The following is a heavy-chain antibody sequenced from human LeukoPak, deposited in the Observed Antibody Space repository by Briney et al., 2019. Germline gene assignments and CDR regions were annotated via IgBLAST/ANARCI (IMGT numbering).Heavy chain of an antibody. J-gene: IGHJ4*02. CDR2: ISSSSSYI. V-gene: IGHV3-21*01. CDR3: ARGSDSGYDRSVDY. D-gene: IGHD5-12*01. Sequence: GSLRLSCAASGFTFSRYSMNWVRQAPGKGLEWVSSISSSSSYIYYADSVKGRFTISRDNAKNSLYLQMNSLRAEDTAVYYCARGSDSGYDRSVDYWGQGTLVTVSS. CDR1: GFTFSRYS.